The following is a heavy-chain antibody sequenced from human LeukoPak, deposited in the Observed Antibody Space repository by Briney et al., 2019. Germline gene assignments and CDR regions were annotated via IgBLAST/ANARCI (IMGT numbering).Heavy chain of an antibody. CDR1: GFTFSSYG. CDR3: AKEGYSYGYYYYYYYMDV. J-gene: IGHJ6*03. Sequence: PGGSLRLSCAASGFTFSSYGMHWVRQAPGKGLEWVAFIRYDGSNKYYADSVKGRFTISRDNSKNTLYLQMNSLRAEDTAVYYCAKEGYSYGYYYYYYYMDVWGKGTTVTISS. V-gene: IGHV3-30*02. CDR2: IRYDGSNK. D-gene: IGHD5-18*01.